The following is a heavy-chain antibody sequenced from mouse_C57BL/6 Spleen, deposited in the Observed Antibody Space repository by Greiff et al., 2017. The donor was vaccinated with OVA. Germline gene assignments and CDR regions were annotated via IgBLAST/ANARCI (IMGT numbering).Heavy chain of an antibody. Sequence: QVQLQQPGAELVKPGASVQLSCKASGYTFTSYWMHWVKQRPGQGLEWIGMIHPNSGSTNYNEKFKSKATLTVDKSSSTAYMQLSSLTSEDSAVYYCARERQTGDYCDYWGQGTTLTVSS. J-gene: IGHJ2*01. V-gene: IGHV1-64*01. CDR1: GYTFTSYW. D-gene: IGHD4-1*01. CDR3: ARERQTGDYCDY. CDR2: IHPNSGST.